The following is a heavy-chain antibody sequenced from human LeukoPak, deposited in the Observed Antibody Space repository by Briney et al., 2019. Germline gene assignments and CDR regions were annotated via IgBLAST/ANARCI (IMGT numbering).Heavy chain of an antibody. V-gene: IGHV3-30-3*01. J-gene: IGHJ4*02. Sequence: PGGSLRLSCAASGFTFSSYAMHWVRQAPGKGLEWVAVISYDGSNKYYGDSVKGRFTISRDNSKNTLYLQMNSLRAEDTAVYYCARGNYDFWSATDYWGRGTLVTVSS. CDR2: ISYDGSNK. CDR1: GFTFSSYA. D-gene: IGHD3-3*01. CDR3: ARGNYDFWSATDY.